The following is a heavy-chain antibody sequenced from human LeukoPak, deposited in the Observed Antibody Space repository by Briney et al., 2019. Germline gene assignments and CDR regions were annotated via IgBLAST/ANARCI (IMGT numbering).Heavy chain of an antibody. CDR3: AKGGSSGYYGYYFDY. D-gene: IGHD3-22*01. Sequence: PGGSLRLSCAASGFTFSSYAMSWVRQAPGKGLEWVSAISGSGGSTYYADSVKGRFTISRDNSKNTLYLQMNSLRAEDTAVYYCAKGGSSGYYGYYFDYWGQGTLVTVSS. CDR1: GFTFSSYA. V-gene: IGHV3-23*01. J-gene: IGHJ4*02. CDR2: ISGSGGST.